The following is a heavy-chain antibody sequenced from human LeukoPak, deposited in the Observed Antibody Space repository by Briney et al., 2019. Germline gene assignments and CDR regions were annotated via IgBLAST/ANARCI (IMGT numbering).Heavy chain of an antibody. D-gene: IGHD3-22*01. CDR2: IYYSGST. J-gene: IGHJ4*01. CDR1: GGSISGYY. CDR3: ARVLHTYDSSGYYFEDYFDY. V-gene: IGHV4-59*01. Sequence: PSETLSLTCTVSGGSISGYYWSWIRQPPGKGLEWIGYIYYSGSTNYNPSLKSRVTISVDTSKNQFSLKLSSVTAADTAVYYCARVLHTYDSSGYYFEDYFDYWGQGTLVTVSS.